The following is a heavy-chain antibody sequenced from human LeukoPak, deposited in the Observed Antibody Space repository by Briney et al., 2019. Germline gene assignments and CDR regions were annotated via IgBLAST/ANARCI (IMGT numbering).Heavy chain of an antibody. J-gene: IGHJ4*02. Sequence: HLGGSLRLSCAASGFTFSSYGMHWVRQAPGKGLEWVAVISYDGSNKYYADSVKGRFTISRDNSKNTLYLQMNSLRAEDTAVYYCAKSGIVVVIEAWYFDYWGQGTLVTVSS. CDR2: ISYDGSNK. V-gene: IGHV3-30*18. CDR3: AKSGIVVVIEAWYFDY. D-gene: IGHD3-22*01. CDR1: GFTFSSYG.